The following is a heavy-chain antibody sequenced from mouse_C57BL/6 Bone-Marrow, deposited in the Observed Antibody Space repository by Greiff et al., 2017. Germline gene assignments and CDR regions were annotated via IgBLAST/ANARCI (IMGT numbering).Heavy chain of an antibody. CDR1: GFSLTSYG. J-gene: IGHJ1*03. D-gene: IGHD1-1*01. Sequence: VQLVESGPGLVQPSQSLSITCTVSGFSLTSYGVHWVRQSPGKGLEWLGVIWSGGSTDYNAAFISRLSISKDNSKSQVFFKMNSLQADDTAIYYCARKSGSSYDWYFDVWGTGTTVTVSS. CDR2: IWSGGST. V-gene: IGHV2-2*01. CDR3: ARKSGSSYDWYFDV.